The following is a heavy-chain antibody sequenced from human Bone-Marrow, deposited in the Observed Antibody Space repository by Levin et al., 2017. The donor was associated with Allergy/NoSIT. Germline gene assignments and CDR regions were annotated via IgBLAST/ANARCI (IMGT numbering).Heavy chain of an antibody. CDR3: ARHPTQYQLPGPYSYSSGWPEIPYYFDY. D-gene: IGHD6-19*01. CDR2: IYPGDSDT. CDR1: GYSFTSYW. J-gene: IGHJ4*02. Sequence: PGESLKISCKGSGYSFTSYWIGWVRQMPGKGLEWMGIIYPGDSDTRYSPSFQGQVTISADKSISTAYLQWSSLKASDTAMYYCARHPTQYQLPGPYSYSSGWPEIPYYFDYWGQGTLVTVSS. V-gene: IGHV5-51*01.